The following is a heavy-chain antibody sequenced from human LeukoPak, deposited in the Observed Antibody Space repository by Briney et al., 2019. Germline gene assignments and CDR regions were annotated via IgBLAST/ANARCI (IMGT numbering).Heavy chain of an antibody. CDR2: IWYDGSNK. CDR3: AKDLEGATDY. D-gene: IGHD1-26*01. Sequence: GGTLRLSCAASRFTFSSYGMHWVRQAPGKGLEWVAVIWYDGSNKYYADSVKGRFTISRDNSKNTLYLQMNSLRAEDTAVYYCAKDLEGATDYWGQGTLVTVSS. CDR1: RFTFSSYG. V-gene: IGHV3-33*06. J-gene: IGHJ4*02.